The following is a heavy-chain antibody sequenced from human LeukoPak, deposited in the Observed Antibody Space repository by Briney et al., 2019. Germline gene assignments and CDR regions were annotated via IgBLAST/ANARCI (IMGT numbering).Heavy chain of an antibody. CDR3: AQQVGYCSSGSCYFTY. CDR1: GFTFSSCA. D-gene: IGHD2-15*01. Sequence: PGGSLRLSCAASGFTFSSCAMSWVRQAPGKGLEWVSGISGSGTSTYYADSVKGRFTISRDNSKNTLYLQMNSLRAEDTAVYYCAQQVGYCSSGSCYFTYWGQGTLVTVSS. V-gene: IGHV3-23*01. CDR2: ISGSGTST. J-gene: IGHJ1*01.